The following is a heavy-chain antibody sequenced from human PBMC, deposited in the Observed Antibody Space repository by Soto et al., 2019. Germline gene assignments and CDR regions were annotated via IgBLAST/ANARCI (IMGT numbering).Heavy chain of an antibody. J-gene: IGHJ4*02. Sequence: GGSLRLSCAASGFTFSNYIMNWVRQAPGKGLEWVSYISSSGINIYYADSVKGRFTISRDNAKNSLYLQMNGLRAEDTAVYYCARDYDILTGYDSRDYWGQGTLVTVSS. CDR3: ARDYDILTGYDSRDY. V-gene: IGHV3-48*01. CDR1: GFTFSNYI. CDR2: ISSSGINI. D-gene: IGHD3-9*01.